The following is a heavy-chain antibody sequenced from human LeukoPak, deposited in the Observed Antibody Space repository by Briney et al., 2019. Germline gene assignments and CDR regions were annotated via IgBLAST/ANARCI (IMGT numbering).Heavy chain of an antibody. D-gene: IGHD4-17*01. CDR3: ARDYGDYSRKFDY. CDR1: GFTVSSNY. V-gene: IGHV3-53*05. Sequence: GGSLRLSCAASGFTVSSNYMSWVRQAPGKGLEWVSLIYSGGSTYYADSVKGRFTISRDNSKNTLYLQMNSLRAEDTAVYYCARDYGDYSRKFDYWGQGTLVTVSS. CDR2: IYSGGST. J-gene: IGHJ4*02.